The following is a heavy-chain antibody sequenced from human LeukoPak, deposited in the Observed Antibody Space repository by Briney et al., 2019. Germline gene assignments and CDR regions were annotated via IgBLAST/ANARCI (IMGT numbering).Heavy chain of an antibody. CDR1: GFTVSSNY. Sequence: GGSLRLSCAASGFTVSSNYMSWVRQAPGKGLEWVSVIYSGGSTYYADSVKGRFTISRDNSKNTLYLQMNSLRAEDTAVYYCARESMAPYYYYYGVDVWGQGTTVTVSS. D-gene: IGHD5-24*01. CDR2: IYSGGST. J-gene: IGHJ6*02. V-gene: IGHV3-66*01. CDR3: ARESMAPYYYYYGVDV.